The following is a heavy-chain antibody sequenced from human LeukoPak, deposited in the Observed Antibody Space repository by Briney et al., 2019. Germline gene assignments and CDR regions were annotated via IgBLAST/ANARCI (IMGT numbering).Heavy chain of an antibody. CDR2: IYPRDSDT. CDR3: ARSWVTGYGTVLDY. Sequence: GESLKISCKGSGYSFTSYWIGWVLQMPGKALEWIGVIYPRDSDTRYSLPFQGQVTISADKSICTAYLQWSSLKASDTAMYYCARSWVTGYGTVLDYWGQGTLVTVSS. D-gene: IGHD2-21*02. CDR1: GYSFTSYW. V-gene: IGHV5-51*01. J-gene: IGHJ4*02.